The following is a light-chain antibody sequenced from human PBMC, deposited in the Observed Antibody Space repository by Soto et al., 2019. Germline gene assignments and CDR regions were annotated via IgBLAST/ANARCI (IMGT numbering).Light chain of an antibody. CDR2: DAS. CDR1: QDVSNY. V-gene: IGKV1-33*01. CDR3: QKYSNLIT. Sequence: DIQMPQAPSSLSASVGDRVAITFQASQDVSNYLNWYQQKLGKAPKLLIYDASNLETGVPSRFSGSGSGTYFSFTLSSLQPEDFATYYCQKYSNLITFGQGTRLEI. J-gene: IGKJ5*01.